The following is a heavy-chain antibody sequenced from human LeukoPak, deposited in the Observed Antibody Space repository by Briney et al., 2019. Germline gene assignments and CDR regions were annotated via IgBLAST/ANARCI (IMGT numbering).Heavy chain of an antibody. V-gene: IGHV3-48*03. Sequence: GGSLRLSCAASGFTFSIYEMNWVPQTPGKGLEWVSYISSTGSTIYYADSVKGRFTMSRDNAKNSLFLQMNSLRAEDTAVYYCARETDSTLFDYWGQGTLVTVSS. D-gene: IGHD2-2*01. CDR3: ARETDSTLFDY. J-gene: IGHJ4*02. CDR2: ISSTGSTI. CDR1: GFTFSIYE.